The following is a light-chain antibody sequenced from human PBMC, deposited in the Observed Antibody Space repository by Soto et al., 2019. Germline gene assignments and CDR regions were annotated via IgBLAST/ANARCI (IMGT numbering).Light chain of an antibody. J-gene: IGLJ2*01. CDR1: SGHSTYA. CDR2: LNSDGRH. V-gene: IGLV4-69*01. CDR3: QTWGTGGDVV. Sequence: QLVLTQSPSASASLGASVKLTCTLSSGHSTYAIAWHQQQPEKGPRYLMKLNSDGRHSKGDGIPDRFSGTSSGAERYLTISSLQSEDEADDYCQTWGTGGDVVFGGGPKLTVL.